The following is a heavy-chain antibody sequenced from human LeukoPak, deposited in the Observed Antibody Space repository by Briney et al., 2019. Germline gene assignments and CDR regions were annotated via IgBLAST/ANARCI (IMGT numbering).Heavy chain of an antibody. CDR2: INHSGST. J-gene: IGHJ5*02. D-gene: IGHD2-2*01. Sequence: SETLSLTCAVYGGSFSGYYWSWIRHPPGKGLEWIGEINHSGSTNYNPSLKSRVTISVDTSKNQFSLKLSSVTDADAAVYDCARSGLIVVVPAATAEGYNWFEPCGQGTLVTVSS. V-gene: IGHV4-34*01. CDR1: GGSFSGYY. CDR3: ARSGLIVVVPAATAEGYNWFEP.